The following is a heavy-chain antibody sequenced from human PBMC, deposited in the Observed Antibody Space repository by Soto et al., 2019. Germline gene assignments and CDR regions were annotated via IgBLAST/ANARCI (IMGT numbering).Heavy chain of an antibody. J-gene: IGHJ4*02. CDR1: GFTFSSYA. V-gene: IGHV3-23*01. CDR2: ISGSGGST. D-gene: IGHD5-12*01. CDR3: ANMGYTVLRGDY. Sequence: QPGGSLRLSCAASGFTFSSYAMSWVRQAPGKGLEGVSAISGSGGSTYYADSVKGRFTISRDNSKNTLYLQMNSLRAEDTAVYYCANMGYTVLRGDYWGQGTLVTVSS.